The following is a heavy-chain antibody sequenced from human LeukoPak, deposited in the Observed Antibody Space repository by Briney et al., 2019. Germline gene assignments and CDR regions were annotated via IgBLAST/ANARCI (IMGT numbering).Heavy chain of an antibody. J-gene: IGHJ4*02. Sequence: ASVKVSCKASGYSFVLYGISCVRQAPGQGPEWMGWISTYNGNTKYAQKFQGRVTMTTDTSTSTAYMELRSLGSDDTAVYYCARDEDYGISVNVDYWGQGTLVTVSS. CDR3: ARDEDYGISVNVDY. CDR2: ISTYNGNT. V-gene: IGHV1-18*01. D-gene: IGHD4-17*01. CDR1: GYSFVLYG.